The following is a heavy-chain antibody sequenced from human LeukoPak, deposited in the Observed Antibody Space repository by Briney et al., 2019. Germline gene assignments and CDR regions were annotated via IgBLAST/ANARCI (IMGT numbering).Heavy chain of an antibody. CDR2: IYYSGST. V-gene: IGHV4-59*08. D-gene: IGHD6-13*01. Sequence: SEILSLTCTVSGGSISSYYWSWIRQPQGKGLEWIGYIYYSGSTNYNPCLKSRVTISVDRAKNQCSLKLSSVTAADTGVYYCARQGFDIAAAGLNYYYGMDVWGQGTTVTVSS. J-gene: IGHJ6*02. CDR3: ARQGFDIAAAGLNYYYGMDV. CDR1: GGSISSYY.